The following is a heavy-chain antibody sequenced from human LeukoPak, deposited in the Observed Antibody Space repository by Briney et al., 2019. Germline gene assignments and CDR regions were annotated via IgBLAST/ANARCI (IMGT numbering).Heavy chain of an antibody. CDR2: INPNSGDT. CDR3: ARVLLMNDFWSGSDY. V-gene: IGHV1-2*02. Sequence: ASVKVSCKAYGYTFTDYYMHWVRQAPGQGLEWMGWINPNSGDTKYAQKFQGRVTVTRDTSITTAYMELSRLRSDDTAVYYCARVLLMNDFWSGSDYWGQGTLVTVSS. J-gene: IGHJ4*02. CDR1: GYTFTDYY. D-gene: IGHD3-3*01.